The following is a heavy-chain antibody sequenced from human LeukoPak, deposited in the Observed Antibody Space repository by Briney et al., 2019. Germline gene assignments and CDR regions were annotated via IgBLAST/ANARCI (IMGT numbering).Heavy chain of an antibody. CDR1: GGSISSYY. CDR2: IYYSGST. J-gene: IGHJ4*02. Sequence: KASETLSLTCTVSGGSISSYYWSWIRQPPGKGLEWIGYIYYSGSTNYNPSLKSRVTISVDTSKNQFSLKLSSVTAADTAVYYCARHSTKADFWSGYYGHFDYWGQGTLVTVSS. D-gene: IGHD3-3*01. V-gene: IGHV4-59*08. CDR3: ARHSTKADFWSGYYGHFDY.